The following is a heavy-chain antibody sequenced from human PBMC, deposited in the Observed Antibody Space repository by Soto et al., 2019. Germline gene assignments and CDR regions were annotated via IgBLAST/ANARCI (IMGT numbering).Heavy chain of an antibody. CDR1: GITLRGYG. Sequence: QVRLVESGGGVVQPGRSLRLSCVVSGITLRGYGMQWVRQAPGKGLEWVAGISKDGNNEYYLDSVKGRFTMSRDNSKNTMYLQMNSLGPEDTAVYYCAKDQCSEGICQNFYGMDVWGQGTTVTVSS. D-gene: IGHD2-15*01. CDR3: AKDQCSEGICQNFYGMDV. CDR2: ISKDGNNE. V-gene: IGHV3-30*18. J-gene: IGHJ6*02.